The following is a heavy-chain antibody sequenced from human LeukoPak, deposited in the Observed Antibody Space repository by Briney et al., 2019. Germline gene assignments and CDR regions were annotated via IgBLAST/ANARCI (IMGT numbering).Heavy chain of an antibody. Sequence: ASVKVSCKASGYTFTGYYMHWVRQATGQGLEWMGWINPNSGGTNYAQKFQGRVTMTRDTSISTAYMELRSLTSADTAVFYCARDRDGYNGGDYWGQGTLVTVSS. V-gene: IGHV1-2*02. CDR1: GYTFTGYY. CDR2: INPNSGGT. J-gene: IGHJ4*02. D-gene: IGHD5-24*01. CDR3: ARDRDGYNGGDY.